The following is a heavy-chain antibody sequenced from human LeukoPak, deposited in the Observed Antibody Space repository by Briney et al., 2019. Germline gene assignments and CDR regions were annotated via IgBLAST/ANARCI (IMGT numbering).Heavy chain of an antibody. CDR3: ARGRFQLERFSWFDP. V-gene: IGHV4-59*01. D-gene: IGHD1-1*01. CDR2: IYYSGST. J-gene: IGHJ5*02. Sequence: SETLSLTCTVSGGSISSYYWSWIRQPPGKGLEWIGYIYYSGSTNYNPSLKSRVTISVDTSKNQFSLKLSSVTAANTAVYYCARGRFQLERFSWFDPWGQGTLVTVSS. CDR1: GGSISSYY.